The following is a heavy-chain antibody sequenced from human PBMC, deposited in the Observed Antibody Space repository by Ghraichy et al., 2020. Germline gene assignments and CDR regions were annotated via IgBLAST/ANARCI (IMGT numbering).Heavy chain of an antibody. CDR1: GGTFSSYA. CDR3: ARGGLSPVYSSMSRYYYYYGMDV. CDR2: IIPIFGTA. D-gene: IGHD4-11*01. Sequence: SVKVSCKASGGTFSSYAISWVRQAPGQGLEWMGGIIPIFGTANYAQKFQGRVTITADESTSTAYMELSSLRSEDTAVYYCARGGLSPVYSSMSRYYYYYGMDVWGQGTTVTVSS. V-gene: IGHV1-69*13. J-gene: IGHJ6*02.